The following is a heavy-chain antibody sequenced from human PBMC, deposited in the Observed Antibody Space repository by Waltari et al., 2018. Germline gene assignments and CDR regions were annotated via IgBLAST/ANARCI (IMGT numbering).Heavy chain of an antibody. Sequence: QVQLQQGGAGLLKPSDTLSPTCTVHGGSFSGPFWTWIRQAPGKGLEWLGEIDHRGSTHYNPSFRSRVTISVDTSKNQFSLQLNSATAADTALYYCARERSRDFDWLPNVLDVWGLGTLVTVSS. V-gene: IGHV4-34*02. J-gene: IGHJ3*01. CDR1: GGSFSGPF. CDR3: ARERSRDFDWLPNVLDV. D-gene: IGHD3-9*01. CDR2: IDHRGST.